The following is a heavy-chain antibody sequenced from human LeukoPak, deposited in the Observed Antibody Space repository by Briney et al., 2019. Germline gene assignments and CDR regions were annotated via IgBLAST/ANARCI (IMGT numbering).Heavy chain of an antibody. CDR2: INYSGRT. Sequence: PSETLSLTCAVYGGSLTGYYWSWIRQPPGKGLEWMGEINYSGRTNYNPSLKSRVTISVDTSKNQFSLKLSSVTASDTAVYYCARCLGFLIGSTWYPDAFDFWGQGTMVTVSS. V-gene: IGHV4-34*01. D-gene: IGHD6-13*01. J-gene: IGHJ3*01. CDR3: ARCLGFLIGSTWYPDAFDF. CDR1: GGSLTGYY.